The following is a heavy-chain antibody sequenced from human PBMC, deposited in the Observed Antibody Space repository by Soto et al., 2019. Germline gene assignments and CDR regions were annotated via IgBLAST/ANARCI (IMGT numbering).Heavy chain of an antibody. CDR1: GGTFSCYA. J-gene: IGHJ4*02. CDR3: ARGPLVVLNYFES. Sequence: ASVKVSCKTPGGTFSCYAICWVRQAPGQGLEWMGGIVPIVDTSTYAQKFQGRVTISADKSTSTAYMELSSLTSDDTAMYFCARGPLVVLNYFESWGQGTLVTVSS. CDR2: IVPIVDTS. V-gene: IGHV1-69*06.